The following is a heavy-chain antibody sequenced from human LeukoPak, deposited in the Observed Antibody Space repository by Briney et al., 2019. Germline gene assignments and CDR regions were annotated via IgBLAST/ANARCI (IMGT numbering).Heavy chain of an antibody. CDR1: GYTFTSYD. CDR2: MNPNSGNT. D-gene: IGHD3-10*01. J-gene: IGHJ5*02. Sequence: ASVKVSCKASGYTFTSYDINWVRQATGQGLEWMGWMNPNSGNTGYAQKFQGRVTMTRNTSISTAYMELSSLRSEDTAVYYCARGAVRGVIIMPRGWFDPWGQGTLVTVSS. V-gene: IGHV1-8*01. CDR3: ARGAVRGVIIMPRGWFDP.